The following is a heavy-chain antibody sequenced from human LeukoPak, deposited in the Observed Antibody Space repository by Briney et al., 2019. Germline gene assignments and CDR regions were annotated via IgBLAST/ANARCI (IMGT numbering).Heavy chain of an antibody. CDR3: AKEPIAVAGTFDY. V-gene: IGHV3-23*01. CDR1: GFTFSRYA. CDR2: ISGSGGYT. D-gene: IGHD6-19*01. Sequence: GGSLRLSCAASGFTFSRYAMLWVRQSPGRGLEWVSAISGSGGYTWYADSMKGRFTISRDNSKNTLYLQMNSLRAEDTAVYYCAKEPIAVAGTFDYWGQGTLVTVSS. J-gene: IGHJ4*02.